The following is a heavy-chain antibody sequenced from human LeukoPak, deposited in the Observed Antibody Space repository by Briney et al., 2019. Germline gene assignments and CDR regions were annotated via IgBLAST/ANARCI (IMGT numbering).Heavy chain of an antibody. V-gene: IGHV3-21*06. D-gene: IGHD3-22*01. CDR1: GFTFSSYS. CDR3: ARGKFDSSGYYIDY. Sequence: GGSLRLSCAASGFTFSSYSMNWVRQAPGKGLEWVSAISGSGSYISYADSMKGRFTISRDSAKNSVYLQMNSLRSEDKAVYYCARGKFDSSGYYIDYWGQGTLVTVSS. J-gene: IGHJ4*02. CDR2: ISGSGSYI.